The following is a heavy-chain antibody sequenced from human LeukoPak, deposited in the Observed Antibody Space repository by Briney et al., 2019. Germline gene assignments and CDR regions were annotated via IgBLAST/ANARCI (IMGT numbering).Heavy chain of an antibody. CDR2: IKQDGSEK. CDR1: GFTFSTYW. CDR3: ARVRSTVTIARGFDI. Sequence: GGSLRLSCAASGFTFSTYWMTWVRQAPGKGLEWVANIKQDGSEKYSVDSVKGPFTISRENAKNSLYLQMNSLRAEDTAVYYCARVRSTVTIARGFDIWGQGTMVTVSS. D-gene: IGHD4-17*01. J-gene: IGHJ3*02. V-gene: IGHV3-7*03.